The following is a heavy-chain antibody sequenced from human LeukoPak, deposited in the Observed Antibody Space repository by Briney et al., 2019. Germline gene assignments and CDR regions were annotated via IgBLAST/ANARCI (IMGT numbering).Heavy chain of an antibody. V-gene: IGHV3-74*01. CDR1: RFGFSNYW. CDR2: VKSDGSNP. D-gene: IGHD3-10*01. J-gene: IGHJ4*02. CDR3: ARDIVSGSGSLDY. Sequence: PGGSLRLSCAASRFGFSNYWMHWVRQAPGKGLVWVSRVKSDGSNPSYADSVKGRFTISRDNAENMLYLQMNTLGAEDTAVYYCARDIVSGSGSLDYWGQGTLVTVSS.